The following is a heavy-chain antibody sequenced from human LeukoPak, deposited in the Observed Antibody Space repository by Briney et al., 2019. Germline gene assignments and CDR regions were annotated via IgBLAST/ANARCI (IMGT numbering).Heavy chain of an antibody. CDR3: VARLGYCSGTSCYEFDP. Sequence: SETLSLTCTVSGGSISSGDYYWSWIRQPPGKGLEWIGYIYYSGSTYYNPSLKSRVTISVDTSKNQFSLKLSSVTAADTAIYYCVARLGYCSGTSCYEFDPWGQGTLVTVSS. J-gene: IGHJ5*02. CDR1: GGSISSGDYY. CDR2: IYYSGST. D-gene: IGHD2-2*01. V-gene: IGHV4-30-4*01.